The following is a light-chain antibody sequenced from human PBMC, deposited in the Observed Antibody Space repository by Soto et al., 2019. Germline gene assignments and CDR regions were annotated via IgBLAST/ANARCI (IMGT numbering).Light chain of an antibody. J-gene: IGLJ1*01. CDR3: GSYAGSYIYV. Sequence: QSVLTQPPSVSGAPGQRVTISCTGSSSNIGAVYDVHWYQHLPGTAPKLLIYGNSNRPSGVPDRFSGSKSGNTASLTISGLQAEDESDYFCGSYAGSYIYVFGTGTKLTVL. CDR2: GNS. V-gene: IGLV1-40*01. CDR1: SSNIGAVYD.